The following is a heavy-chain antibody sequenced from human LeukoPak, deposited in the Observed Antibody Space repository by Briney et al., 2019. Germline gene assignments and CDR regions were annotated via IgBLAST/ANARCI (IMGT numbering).Heavy chain of an antibody. Sequence: ASVKVSCKASGYTFSTYGLSWVRQAPGQGLEWMGWISGFRVNTNYAQKFQGRVTMTTDTSTTTAYMELRSLSSDDTAVYLCARDFLSYDGTENHYDDTFDIWGQGTMVTVSS. CDR2: ISGFRVNT. V-gene: IGHV1-18*01. CDR3: ARDFLSYDGTENHYDDTFDI. D-gene: IGHD3-22*01. J-gene: IGHJ3*02. CDR1: GYTFSTYG.